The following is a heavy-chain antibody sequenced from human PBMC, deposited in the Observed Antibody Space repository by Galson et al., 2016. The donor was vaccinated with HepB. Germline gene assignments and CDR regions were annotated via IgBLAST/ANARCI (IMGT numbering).Heavy chain of an antibody. D-gene: IGHD3-10*01. V-gene: IGHV3-48*02. CDR3: ARDYYRSVSYSFDY. Sequence: SLRLSCAASGFGFSTYNMNWVRQAPGKGLEWLSYIGSSGSPIYYADSVKGRFTVSRDNAKNSLYLQMNGLRDEDPAVYYCARDYYRSVSYSFDYWGQGILVTVSS. CDR2: IGSSGSPI. J-gene: IGHJ4*02. CDR1: GFGFSTYN.